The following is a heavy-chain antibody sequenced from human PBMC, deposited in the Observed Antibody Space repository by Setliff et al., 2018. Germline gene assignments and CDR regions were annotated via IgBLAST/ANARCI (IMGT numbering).Heavy chain of an antibody. CDR1: GYTFTNYA. D-gene: IGHD3-3*01. Sequence: ASVKVSCKAFGYTFTNYAIHWVRQAPGQRLEWMGWINAGNGNTKYSQKFQGRVTITRDTSASTAYMELSSLRSEDTAVYYCARDTYIGDFWSGYYIQGRFDPWGQGTLVTV. V-gene: IGHV1-3*01. CDR2: INAGNGNT. CDR3: ARDTYIGDFWSGYYIQGRFDP. J-gene: IGHJ5*02.